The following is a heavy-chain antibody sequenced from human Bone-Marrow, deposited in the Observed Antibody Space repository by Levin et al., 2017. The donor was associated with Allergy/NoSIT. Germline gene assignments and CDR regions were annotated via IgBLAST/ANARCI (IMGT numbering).Heavy chain of an antibody. D-gene: IGHD2/OR15-2a*01. Sequence: SCAVPGFTVSNNFMIWYRQAPGKGLEWVSLIYSGGGVYYADSVKGRFTISRDSSKNTLYLQMNSLRAEDTAVYYCARDRHCISNTCYGAWGQGTLVTVSS. J-gene: IGHJ5*02. CDR3: ARDRHCISNTCYGA. CDR2: IYSGGGV. CDR1: GFTVSNNF. V-gene: IGHV3-53*01.